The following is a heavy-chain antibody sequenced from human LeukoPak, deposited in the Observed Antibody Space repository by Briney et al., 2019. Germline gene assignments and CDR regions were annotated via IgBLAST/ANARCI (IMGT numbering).Heavy chain of an antibody. V-gene: IGHV1-18*01. CDR3: ARGFPPRTYYDSSDYDSYYFDY. CDR2: ISAYNGNT. J-gene: IGHJ4*02. Sequence: ASVKVSCKASGYTFTSYGISWVRQAPGQGLEGMGWISAYNGNTHYAQKLQGRVTMTTDTSTSTVYMELRSMRSDDTAVYYCARGFPPRTYYDSSDYDSYYFDYWGQGTLVTVSS. CDR1: GYTFTSYG. D-gene: IGHD3-22*01.